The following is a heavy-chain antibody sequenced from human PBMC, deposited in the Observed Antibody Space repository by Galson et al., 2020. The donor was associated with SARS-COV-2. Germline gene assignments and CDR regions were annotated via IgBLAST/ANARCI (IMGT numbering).Heavy chain of an antibody. D-gene: IGHD6-19*01. V-gene: IGHV3-9*01. Sequence: GGSLRLSCAASGFTFDDYAMHWVRQAPGKGLEWVSGISWNSGSIGYADSVKGRFTISRDNAKNSLYLQMNSLRAEDTALYYCAKANPIYSSGYYYFDYWGQGTLVTVSS. CDR2: ISWNSGSI. CDR1: GFTFDDYA. J-gene: IGHJ4*02. CDR3: AKANPIYSSGYYYFDY.